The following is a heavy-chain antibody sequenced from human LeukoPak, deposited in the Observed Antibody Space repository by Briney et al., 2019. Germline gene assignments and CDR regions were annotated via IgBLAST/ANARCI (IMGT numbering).Heavy chain of an antibody. D-gene: IGHD1-26*01. CDR1: GGSISSYY. Sequence: SETLSLTCTVSGGSISSYYWSWIRQPPGKGLEWIGYISYSGSTNFNPSLKSRVTISVDTSKNQFSLNLRSVTPADTAVYYCARDRRRDLLHAFDIWGQGTMVTVSS. CDR3: ARDRRRDLLHAFDI. J-gene: IGHJ3*02. CDR2: ISYSGST. V-gene: IGHV4-59*01.